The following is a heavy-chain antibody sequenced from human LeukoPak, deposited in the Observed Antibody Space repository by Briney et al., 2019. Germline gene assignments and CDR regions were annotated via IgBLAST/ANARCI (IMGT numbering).Heavy chain of an antibody. V-gene: IGHV3-30*18. CDR3: AKDYDDIVVVVAGYYYYYGMDV. Sequence: GGSLRLSCAASGFTFSSYGMHWVRQAPGKGLEWVAVISYDGSNKYYADSVKGRFTISRDNSKNTLYLQMNSLRAEDTAVYYCAKDYDDIVVVVAGYYYYYGMDVWGQGTTVTVSS. D-gene: IGHD2-15*01. CDR1: GFTFSSYG. J-gene: IGHJ6*02. CDR2: ISYDGSNK.